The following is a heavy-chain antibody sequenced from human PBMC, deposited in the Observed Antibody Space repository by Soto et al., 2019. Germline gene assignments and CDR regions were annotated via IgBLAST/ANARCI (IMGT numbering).Heavy chain of an antibody. CDR1: GCSISSGGYY. CDR2: IYYSGST. V-gene: IGHV4-31*03. Sequence: SETLSLTCTVSGCSISSGGYYWSWIRQHPGKGLEWIGYIYYSGSTYYNPSLKSRVTISVDTSKNQFSLKLSSVTAADTAVYYCTSLLIFGNGSFDYWGQGTLVTVSS. D-gene: IGHD3-3*01. CDR3: TSLLIFGNGSFDY. J-gene: IGHJ4*02.